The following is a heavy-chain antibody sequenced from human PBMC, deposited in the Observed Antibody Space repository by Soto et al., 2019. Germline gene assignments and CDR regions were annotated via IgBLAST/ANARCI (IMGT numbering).Heavy chain of an antibody. J-gene: IGHJ6*03. CDR1: GFTLSTYA. CDR3: AGRYCTNGVCYTNYYYYIDV. V-gene: IGHV3-23*01. Sequence: EVQLLESGGGLVQPGGSLRLSCAASGFTLSTYAMSWVRQAPGKGLEWVSTITTSGGNTYYADSVQGRFTISRDNSKNTLYLQMSSLRAEDTAVYYCAGRYCTNGVCYTNYYYYIDVWGKGTTVTVSS. CDR2: ITTSGGNT. D-gene: IGHD2-8*01.